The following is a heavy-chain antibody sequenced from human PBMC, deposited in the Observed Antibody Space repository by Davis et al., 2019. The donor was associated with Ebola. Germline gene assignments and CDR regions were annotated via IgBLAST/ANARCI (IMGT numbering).Heavy chain of an antibody. Sequence: SETLSLTCTVPGGSISSYYWSWIRQPPGKGLEWIGYIYYSGSTNYNPSLKSRVTISVDTSKNQFSLKLSSVTAADTAVYYCATGIAVAGREGDYYYYGMDVWGQGTTVTVSS. D-gene: IGHD6-19*01. J-gene: IGHJ6*02. V-gene: IGHV4-59*01. CDR1: GGSISSYY. CDR3: ATGIAVAGREGDYYYYGMDV. CDR2: IYYSGST.